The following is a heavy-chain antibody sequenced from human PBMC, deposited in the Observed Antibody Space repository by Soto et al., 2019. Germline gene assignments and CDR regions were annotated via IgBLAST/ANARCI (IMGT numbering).Heavy chain of an antibody. V-gene: IGHV4-34*01. Sequence: PSETLSLTCAVYGGSFSGYYWSWIRQPPGKGLEWIGEINHSGSTNYNPSLKSRVTISVDTSKNQFSLKLSSVTAADTAVYYCARGQGIGGIFDYWGQGTLVTVSS. D-gene: IGHD3-3*01. J-gene: IGHJ4*02. CDR1: GGSFSGYY. CDR2: INHSGST. CDR3: ARGQGIGGIFDY.